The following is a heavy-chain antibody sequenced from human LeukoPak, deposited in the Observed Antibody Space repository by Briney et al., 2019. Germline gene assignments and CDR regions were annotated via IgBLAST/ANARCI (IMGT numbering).Heavy chain of an antibody. J-gene: IGHJ4*02. CDR3: ARAYGSGSSYHPDY. CDR1: GYTFTSYG. D-gene: IGHD3-10*01. CDR2: INPNSGGT. Sequence: ASVKVSCKASGYTFTSYGISWVRQAPGQGLEYMGWINPNSGGTNSSQRFQDRVTLTRDTSISTAFMELTSLTSDDTAVYYCARAYGSGSSYHPDYWGQGTLVTVSS. V-gene: IGHV1-2*02.